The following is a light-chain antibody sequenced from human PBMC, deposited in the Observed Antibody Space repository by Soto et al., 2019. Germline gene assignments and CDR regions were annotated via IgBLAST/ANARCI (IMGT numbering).Light chain of an antibody. V-gene: IGLV2-14*01. Sequence: QSVLTQPASVSGSPGQSITISCTGTSSDVGYSNYVSWYQQLPGKAPKLMIYDVSDRPSGVSNRFSGSKSGSTASLTISGLQAEDEADYYCSSYTRSSIYVFGNGTKVTV. CDR1: SSDVGYSNY. CDR2: DVS. J-gene: IGLJ1*01. CDR3: SSYTRSSIYV.